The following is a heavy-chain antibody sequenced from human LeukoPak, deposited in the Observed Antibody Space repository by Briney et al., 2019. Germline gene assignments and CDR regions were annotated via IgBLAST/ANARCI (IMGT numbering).Heavy chain of an antibody. D-gene: IGHD3-3*01. CDR2: ISYDGSNK. CDR1: GFTFSSYA. CDR3: ARSLYYDFWSGYYGPNYYYYGMDA. V-gene: IGHV3-30*04. J-gene: IGHJ6*02. Sequence: GGSLRLSCAASGFTFSSYAMHWVRQAPGKGLEWVAVISYDGSNKYYADSVKGRFTISRDNSKNTLYLQMNSLRAEDTAVYYCARSLYYDFWSGYYGPNYYYYGMDAWGQGTTVTVSS.